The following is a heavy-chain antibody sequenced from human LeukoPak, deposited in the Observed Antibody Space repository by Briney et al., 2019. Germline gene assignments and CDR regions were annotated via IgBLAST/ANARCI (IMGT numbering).Heavy chain of an antibody. Sequence: WVRQPPGKGLEWIGSIYYSGSTYYNPSLKSRVTISVDTSKNQFSLKLSSVTAADTAVYYCATLNDYGDYGRDYWGQGTLVTVSS. V-gene: IGHV4-39*01. CDR2: IYYSGST. J-gene: IGHJ4*02. CDR3: ATLNDYGDYGRDY. D-gene: IGHD4-17*01.